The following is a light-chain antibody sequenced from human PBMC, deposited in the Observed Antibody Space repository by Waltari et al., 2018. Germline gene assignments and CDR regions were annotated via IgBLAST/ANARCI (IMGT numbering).Light chain of an antibody. CDR3: SSYTSSSNWV. J-gene: IGLJ3*02. Sequence: QSALTQPPSVSGSPGQSVTISCTGTSSDVGSYNRVSWYQQPPGPAPKLMIYEVSNRPSGVPDRFSGSKSGNTASLTISGLQAEDEADYYCSSYTSSSNWVFGGGTKLTVL. CDR2: EVS. V-gene: IGLV2-18*02. CDR1: SSDVGSYNR.